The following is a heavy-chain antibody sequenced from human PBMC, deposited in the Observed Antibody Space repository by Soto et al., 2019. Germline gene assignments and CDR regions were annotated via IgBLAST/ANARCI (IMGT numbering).Heavy chain of an antibody. CDR1: GGSISSGGYS. CDR3: ARAGYGKYYYYCGMDV. J-gene: IGHJ6*02. D-gene: IGHD5-18*01. Sequence: PSETLSLTCAVSGGSISSGGYSWSWIRQPPGKGLEWIGYIYHSGSTYYNPSLKSRVTISVDRSKNQFSLKLSSVTAADTAVYYCARAGYGKYYYYCGMDVWGQGTTVTVSS. CDR2: IYHSGST. V-gene: IGHV4-30-2*01.